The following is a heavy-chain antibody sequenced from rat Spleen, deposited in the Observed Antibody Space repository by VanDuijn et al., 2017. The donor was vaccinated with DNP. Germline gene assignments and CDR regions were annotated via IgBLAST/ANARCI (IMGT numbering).Heavy chain of an antibody. Sequence: QVQLKESGPGLVQPSQTLSLACTLPGFSLTNYHVHWVRHPSGKGLEWMGVIWTGGGTDYYSALKSRLSISRDTSKSQVFLKMNGLQTEDTATYYGARGGGKEGFGYWGQGTLVTVSS. J-gene: IGHJ3*01. CDR2: IWTGGGT. CDR1: GFSLTNYH. CDR3: ARGGGKEGFGY. D-gene: IGHD1-11*01. V-gene: IGHV2-30*01.